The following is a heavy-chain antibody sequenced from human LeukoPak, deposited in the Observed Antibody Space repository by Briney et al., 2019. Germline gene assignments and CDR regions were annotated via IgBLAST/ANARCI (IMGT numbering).Heavy chain of an antibody. V-gene: IGHV3-23*01. CDR3: AKDTYDYDSSGYYPVDY. Sequence: RGSLRLSCAASGFTFSSYAMSWVRQAPGKGLEWVSAISGSGGSTYYADSVKGRFTISRDNSKNTLYLQMNSLRAEDTAVYYCAKDTYDYDSSGYYPVDYWGQGTLITVSS. J-gene: IGHJ4*02. CDR2: ISGSGGST. D-gene: IGHD3-22*01. CDR1: GFTFSSYA.